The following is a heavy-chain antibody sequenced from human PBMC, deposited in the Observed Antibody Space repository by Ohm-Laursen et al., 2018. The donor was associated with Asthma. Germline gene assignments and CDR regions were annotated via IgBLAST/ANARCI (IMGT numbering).Heavy chain of an antibody. CDR2: IWYDGSNK. V-gene: IGHV3-33*08. CDR1: GFTFSDYG. Sequence: SLRLSCAASGFTFSDYGMHWVRQAPGKGLEWVAVIWYDGSNKYYGDSVKGRFTISRDNSKNTVDLQMNSLRAEDTAVYYRARAPDSYGSGSSPFWDWGQGTLVTVSS. J-gene: IGHJ4*02. CDR3: ARAPDSYGSGSSPFWD. D-gene: IGHD3-10*01.